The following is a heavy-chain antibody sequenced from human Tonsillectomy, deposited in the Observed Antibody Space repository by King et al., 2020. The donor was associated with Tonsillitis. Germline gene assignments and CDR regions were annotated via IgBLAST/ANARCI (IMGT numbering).Heavy chain of an antibody. CDR1: GFSLSTSEVG. J-gene: IGHJ4*02. V-gene: IGHV2-5*02. D-gene: IGHD1-1*01. CDR2: IYWDDDK. Sequence: TLKESGPTLVKPTQTLTLTCTFSGFSLSTSEVGVGWIRQPPGKALEWRALIYWDDDKSYSPSLKGRLTITKDTSKNQVVLTMTNMDPVDTATYYCAHMGWKGFDSWGQGTLVTVSS. CDR3: AHMGWKGFDS.